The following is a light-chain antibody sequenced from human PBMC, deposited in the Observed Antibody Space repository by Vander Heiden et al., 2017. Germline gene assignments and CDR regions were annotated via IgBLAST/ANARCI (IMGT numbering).Light chain of an antibody. CDR2: AAS. CDR3: QQSYSTPLT. J-gene: IGKJ4*01. V-gene: IGKV1-39*01. CDR1: QSISSY. Sequence: DIQMTQPPSSLSASVGDRVTITCRASQSISSYLNWYQQKPGKAPKLLIYAASSLQSGVPSRFSGSGSGTDFTLTISSLQPEDVATYYCQQSYSTPLTFGGGTKVEIK.